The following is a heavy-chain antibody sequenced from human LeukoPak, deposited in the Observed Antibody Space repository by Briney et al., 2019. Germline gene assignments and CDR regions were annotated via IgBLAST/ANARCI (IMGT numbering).Heavy chain of an antibody. J-gene: IGHJ6*03. Sequence: SETLSLTCTVSGDSISSGDYYWSWIRQPAGKGLEWIGRISSSGSTNYNPSLKSRVTISVDTSKNQFSLKLSSVTAADTAVYYCASVRRGFGESSKYYSYYYMDVWGNGTTVTTSS. V-gene: IGHV4-61*02. CDR3: ASVRRGFGESSKYYSYYYMDV. CDR1: GDSISSGDYY. CDR2: ISSSGST. D-gene: IGHD3-10*01.